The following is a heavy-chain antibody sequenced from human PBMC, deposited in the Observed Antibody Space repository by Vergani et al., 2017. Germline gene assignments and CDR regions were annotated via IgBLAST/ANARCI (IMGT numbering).Heavy chain of an antibody. V-gene: IGHV4-31*03. CDR3: ARMGGYDEGDAFRIGYFDS. CDR1: GDSISSGVYY. CDR2: IYSTGST. Sequence: QVQPQESGPGLVKPSQTLSLTCSVPGDSISSGVYYWNWIRQHPGKGLEWIGYIYSTGSTHHNPSLRRRINMSVDTSKNQFSLKLNSVTAADTAMYYCARMGGYDEGDAFRIGYFDSWGPGILVTVSS. D-gene: IGHD3-22*01. J-gene: IGHJ4*02.